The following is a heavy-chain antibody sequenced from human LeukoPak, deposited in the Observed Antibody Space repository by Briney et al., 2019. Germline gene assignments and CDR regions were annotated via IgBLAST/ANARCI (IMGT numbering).Heavy chain of an antibody. CDR1: GGSISSYY. Sequence: SETLSLTCTVSGGSISSYYWSWIRQPAGKGLEWIGRIYTSRSTNYNPSLKSRVTMSVDTSKNQFSLKLSSVTAADTAVYYCARDRVRPPYGSGSYYYGMDVWGQGTTVTVSS. CDR3: ARDRVRPPYGSGSYYYGMDV. V-gene: IGHV4-4*07. D-gene: IGHD3-10*01. CDR2: IYTSRST. J-gene: IGHJ6*02.